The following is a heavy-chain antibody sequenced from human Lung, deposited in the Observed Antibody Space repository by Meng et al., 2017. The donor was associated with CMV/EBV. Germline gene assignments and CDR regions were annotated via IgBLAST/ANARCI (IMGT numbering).Heavy chain of an antibody. D-gene: IGHD3-10*01. V-gene: IGHV5-51*01. Sequence: GEXXKIPCKGSGDTFTGFWIGWVRQMPGKGLEWMGIVYPGDSDTRYSPSFQGRVRIPVDKPISTAYLHWSSLRASDTAMYYCTRHLRGEPIDSLGQGTLVTVSS. CDR1: GDTFTGFW. J-gene: IGHJ4*02. CDR2: VYPGDSDT. CDR3: TRHLRGEPIDS.